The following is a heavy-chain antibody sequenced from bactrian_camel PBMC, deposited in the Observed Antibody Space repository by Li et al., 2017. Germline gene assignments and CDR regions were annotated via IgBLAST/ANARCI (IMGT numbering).Heavy chain of an antibody. J-gene: IGHJ4*01. V-gene: IGHV3S26*01. Sequence: QVQLVESGGDLVRPGGSLRLSRAAPGYTYDTYCRGWFRQAPGKEREGIATIDSDGDTAYAESMKGRFTISVDNAKNTLYLQMNSLKPEDTATYYCAADPPVSWYTDGDCVKDVYNYWGQRTQVTVS. CDR2: IDSDGDT. CDR1: GYTYDTYC. D-gene: IGHD1*01. CDR3: AADPPVSWYTDGDCVKDVYNY.